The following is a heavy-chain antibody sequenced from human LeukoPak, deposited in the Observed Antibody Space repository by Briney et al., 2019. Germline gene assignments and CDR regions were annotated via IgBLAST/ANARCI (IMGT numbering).Heavy chain of an antibody. D-gene: IGHD3-10*01. CDR3: ARVGVRITMVRGVARFDY. J-gene: IGHJ4*02. CDR1: GYTFTSYG. V-gene: IGHV1-18*01. CDR2: ISAYNGNT. Sequence: ASVKVSCKASGYTFTSYGISWVRQAPGQGLEWMGWISAYNGNTNYAQKFQGRVTITADKSTSTAYMELSSLRSEDTAVYYCARVGVRITMVRGVARFDYWGQGTLVTVSS.